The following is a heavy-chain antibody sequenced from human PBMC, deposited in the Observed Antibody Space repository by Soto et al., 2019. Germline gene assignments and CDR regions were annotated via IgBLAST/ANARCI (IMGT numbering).Heavy chain of an antibody. Sequence: PSETLSLTCTVSGGSICSYYWSWIRQPPGQGLEWLGYIYFSGSTNYSPSLKSRVTISVDTSKDQFSLNLASVTPADTAVYYCTTEGYNYAYAFDYWGQGTLRTISS. D-gene: IGHD5-18*01. CDR3: TTEGYNYAYAFDY. V-gene: IGHV4-59*01. CDR2: IYFSGST. CDR1: GGSICSYY. J-gene: IGHJ4*02.